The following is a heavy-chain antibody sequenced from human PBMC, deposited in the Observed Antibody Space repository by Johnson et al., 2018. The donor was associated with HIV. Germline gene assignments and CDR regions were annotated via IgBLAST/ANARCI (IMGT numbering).Heavy chain of an antibody. D-gene: IGHD1-26*01. CDR1: GIIVSSNY. V-gene: IGHV3-66*02. CDR2: IYSGGST. J-gene: IGHJ3*02. Sequence: VQLVESGGGVVQPGGSLRLSCAASGIIVSSNYMTWVRQAPGKGLEWVSVIYSGGSTYYADSMKGRFTISRDNSKNTLYLQMNSLRAEDTAVYYCARLTWDQNRGWDAFDIWGQGTMVTVSS. CDR3: ARLTWDQNRGWDAFDI.